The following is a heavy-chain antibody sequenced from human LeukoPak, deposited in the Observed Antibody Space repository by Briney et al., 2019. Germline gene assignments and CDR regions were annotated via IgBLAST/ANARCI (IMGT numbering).Heavy chain of an antibody. CDR1: GYTFTSYA. V-gene: IGHV1-3*01. D-gene: IGHD1-20*01. J-gene: IGHJ5*02. Sequence: ASVKGSCKASGYTFTSYAMHWVRQAPGQRLEWMGWINAGNGNTKYSQKLQGRVTITRDTSASTAYMELSSLRSEDTAVYYCAREGNWNDAFDLWGQGTLVTVSS. CDR2: INAGNGNT. CDR3: AREGNWNDAFDL.